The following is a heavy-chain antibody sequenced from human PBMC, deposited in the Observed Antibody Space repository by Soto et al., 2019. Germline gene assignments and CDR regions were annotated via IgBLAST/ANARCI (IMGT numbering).Heavy chain of an antibody. CDR1: GGTLSIYA. CDR2: IIACYGTI. J-gene: IGHJ6*02. V-gene: IGHV1-69*01. Sequence: QVHLVQSGAEVKKPGSSVRVSCKASGGTLSIYAISWVRQAPGQGLEWMGGIIACYGTINYAQKFQGRVKVTADDSTSTAYMELTSLRSEDTAVYYCARAADGYYYYYGMDVWGQGTTVIVSS. CDR3: ARAADGYYYYYGMDV.